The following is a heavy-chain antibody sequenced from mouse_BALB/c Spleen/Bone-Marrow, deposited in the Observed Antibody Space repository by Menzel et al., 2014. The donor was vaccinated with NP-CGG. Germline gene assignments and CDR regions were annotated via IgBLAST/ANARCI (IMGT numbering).Heavy chain of an antibody. Sequence: EVQLQQSGPELVKPGTSVEISCKTSGYTFTEYTMRWVKQSLGKSLEWIGGINPNNGGSNYNQKFKGKATLTVDKSSSTAYMEFRSLTSEDSAVYYCARENYGRGYYFDYWGQGATLTVSS. CDR3: ARENYGRGYYFDY. J-gene: IGHJ2*01. D-gene: IGHD1-1*01. CDR1: GYTFTEYT. CDR2: INPNNGGS. V-gene: IGHV1-18*01.